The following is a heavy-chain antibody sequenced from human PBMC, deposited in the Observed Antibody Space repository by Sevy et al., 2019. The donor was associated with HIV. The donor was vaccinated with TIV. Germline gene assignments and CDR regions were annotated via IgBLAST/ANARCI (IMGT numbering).Heavy chain of an antibody. Sequence: GGSLRLSCAASGFNIRAHWMLWVRQAPGKGLEWVANINEDGSTKYYLDSVKGRFTISRDNAENSAFLQMNSLRVEDTAVYYCVRALLKADSLWGQGTLLTVSS. CDR2: INEDGSTK. V-gene: IGHV3-7*01. D-gene: IGHD1-26*01. J-gene: IGHJ4*02. CDR1: GFNIRAHW. CDR3: VRALLKADSL.